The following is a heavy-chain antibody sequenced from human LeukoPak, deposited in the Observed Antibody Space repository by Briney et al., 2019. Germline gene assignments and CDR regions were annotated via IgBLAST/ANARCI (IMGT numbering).Heavy chain of an antibody. J-gene: IGHJ3*02. V-gene: IGHV3-23*01. CDR2: TSGSGGST. D-gene: IGHD3-9*01. Sequence: HGGSLRLSCAASGFAFSSYAMSWVRQAPGKGLEWVSGTSGSGGSTYFADSVKGRFTVSRDNSKNTLYLQMNSLRAEDTAVYYCAKGWLKTSLDGFDIWGQGTMVTVSS. CDR3: AKGWLKTSLDGFDI. CDR1: GFAFSSYA.